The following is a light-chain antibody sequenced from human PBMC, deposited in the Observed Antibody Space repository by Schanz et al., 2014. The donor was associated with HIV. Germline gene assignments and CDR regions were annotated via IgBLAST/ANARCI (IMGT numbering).Light chain of an antibody. CDR2: DTN. V-gene: IGLV7-46*01. CDR3: LLSYSGARLVR. Sequence: QAVVTQESSLTVSPGGTVTLTCGSSTGAVTSGHYPYWFQQKPGQAPRTLIYDTNNKHSWTPARFSGSLLGGKAALTLSGAQPEDEAEYYCLLSYSGARLVRFGGGTKLTVL. CDR1: TGAVTSGHY. J-gene: IGLJ2*01.